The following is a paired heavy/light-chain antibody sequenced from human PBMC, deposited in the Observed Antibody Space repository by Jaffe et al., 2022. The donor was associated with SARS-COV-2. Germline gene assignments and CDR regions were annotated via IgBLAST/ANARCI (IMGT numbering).Light chain of an antibody. CDR2: KAS. J-gene: IGKJ1*01. CDR3: QQYNSYSRT. V-gene: IGKV1-5*03. Sequence: DIQMTQSPSTLSASVGDRVTITCRASQSISNWLAWYQQKPGKAPKLLIYKASSLESGVPSRFSGSGSGTEFTLTISSLQPDDFATYYCQQYNSYSRTFGQGTKVEIK. CDR1: QSISNW.
Heavy chain of an antibody. CDR2: INTKTGNP. V-gene: IGHV7-4-1*02. J-gene: IGHJ1*01. CDR1: GYSFTSYA. Sequence: QVQLVQSGSELKKPGASVKVSCKASGYSFTSYAMNWVRQAPGQGLEWMGWINTKTGNPTYAQGFTGRFVFSLDTSVSTAYLQISSLKAEDTAVYYCARDRFPLGGSVTYTYGHEYFQHWGQGTLVTVSS. D-gene: IGHD2-8*02. CDR3: ARDRFPLGGSVTYTYGHEYFQH.